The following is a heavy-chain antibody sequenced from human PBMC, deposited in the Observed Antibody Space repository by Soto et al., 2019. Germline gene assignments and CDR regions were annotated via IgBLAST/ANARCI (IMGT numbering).Heavy chain of an antibody. CDR3: VGGVAYSYVYTLGY. J-gene: IGHJ4*02. CDR1: GFTFNKYW. CDR2: INSDGSST. Sequence: GGSLRLSCAASGFTFNKYWMHWVRQGPGKGLVWVSRINSDGSSTSYADSVKGRFTISRDNAKNTLYLQMDSLGAEDTAVYYCVGGVAYSYVYTLGYWGQGTLVTVSS. D-gene: IGHD3-16*01. V-gene: IGHV3-74*01.